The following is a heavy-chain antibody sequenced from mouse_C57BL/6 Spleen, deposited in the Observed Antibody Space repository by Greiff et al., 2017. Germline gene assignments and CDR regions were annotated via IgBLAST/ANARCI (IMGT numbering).Heavy chain of an antibody. CDR3: ARSGDSSGYGAMDY. CDR1: GYAFTNYL. D-gene: IGHD3-2*02. CDR2: INPGSGGT. V-gene: IGHV1-54*01. Sequence: VQLQESGAELARPGASVKLSCKASGYAFTNYLIEWVKQRPGQGLEWIGVINPGSGGTYYHEKFKGKATLTADKSSSTAYMQLSSLTSEDSAVYFCARSGDSSGYGAMDYGGQGTSVTVSS. J-gene: IGHJ4*01.